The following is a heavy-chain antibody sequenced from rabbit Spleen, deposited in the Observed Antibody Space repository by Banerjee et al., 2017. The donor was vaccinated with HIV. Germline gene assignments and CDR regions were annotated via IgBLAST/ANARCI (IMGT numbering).Heavy chain of an antibody. Sequence: QEQLEESGGGLVKPGASLTLTCTASRFSFTSSYYLCWVRQAPGKGLEWIACIYPGSFDSTVYANWAKGRFTISRTSSTTVTLQVTSLTAADTATYFCARGSAAMTMVITGYYFNLWGQGTLVTVS. CDR1: RFSFTSSYY. D-gene: IGHD2-1*01. V-gene: IGHV1S45*01. CDR2: IYPGSFDST. CDR3: ARGSAAMTMVITGYYFNL. J-gene: IGHJ4*01.